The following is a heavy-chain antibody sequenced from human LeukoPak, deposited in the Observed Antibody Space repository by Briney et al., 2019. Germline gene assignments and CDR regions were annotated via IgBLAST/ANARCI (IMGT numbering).Heavy chain of an antibody. Sequence: PGGTLRLSYAASGFTFSSYGMSWVRQAPGKGLEWVSSISSSSTYIYYADSVKGRFTISRDNAKNSLFLQVNSLRAEDTAVYYCARVGIVVVVAYAFDIWGQGTMVTVSS. CDR2: ISSSSTYI. CDR1: GFTFSSYG. V-gene: IGHV3-21*01. J-gene: IGHJ3*02. CDR3: ARVGIVVVVAYAFDI. D-gene: IGHD2-15*01.